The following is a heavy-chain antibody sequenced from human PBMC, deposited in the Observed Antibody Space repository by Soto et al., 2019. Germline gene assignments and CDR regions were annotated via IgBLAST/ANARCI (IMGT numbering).Heavy chain of an antibody. V-gene: IGHV1-8*01. D-gene: IGHD6-19*01. Sequence: VSVKVSCKASGYTFTSYDINWVRQATGQGLEWMGWMNPNSGNTGYAQKFQGRVTMTRNTSISTAYMELSSLRSEDTAVYYCARNPYSSGWYGEYFQHWGQGTLVTVSS. CDR3: ARNPYSSGWYGEYFQH. J-gene: IGHJ1*01. CDR1: GYTFTSYD. CDR2: MNPNSGNT.